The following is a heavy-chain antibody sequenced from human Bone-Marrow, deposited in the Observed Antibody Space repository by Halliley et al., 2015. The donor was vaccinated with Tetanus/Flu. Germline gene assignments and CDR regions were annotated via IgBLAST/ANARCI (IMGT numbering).Heavy chain of an antibody. V-gene: IGHV3-23*01. Sequence: SLRLSCAASGFTFNRYARSWVRQAPGKGLEWVSTFSGRGGKTYYADSVKGRFTISRDNSKNTLLLQMNSLRADDTATYFCAKVGYTYDFFDAWGQGALVTVSS. CDR2: FSGRGGKT. J-gene: IGHJ4*02. CDR3: AKVGYTYDFFDA. D-gene: IGHD5-18*01. CDR1: GFTFNRYA.